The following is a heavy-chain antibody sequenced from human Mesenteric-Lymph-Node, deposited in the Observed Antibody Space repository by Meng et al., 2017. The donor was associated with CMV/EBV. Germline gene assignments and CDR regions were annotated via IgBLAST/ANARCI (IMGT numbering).Heavy chain of an antibody. V-gene: IGHV3-30*19. J-gene: IGHJ4*02. CDR3: ARTGGYDYDPTYCIY. CDR1: GFTFSSYG. Sequence: GESLKISCAASGFTFSSYGMHWVRQAPGKGLEWVAFMSYDGSNIYYADSVKDRFTISRDNSKNTLYLQMSILRGEDSAVYYCARTGGYDYDPTYCIYWGQGTLVTVSS. D-gene: IGHD5-12*01. CDR2: MSYDGSNI.